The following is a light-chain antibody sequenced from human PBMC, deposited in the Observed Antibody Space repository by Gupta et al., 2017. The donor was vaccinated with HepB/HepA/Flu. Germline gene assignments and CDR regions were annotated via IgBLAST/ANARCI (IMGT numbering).Light chain of an antibody. J-gene: IGKJ1*01. V-gene: IGKV3-15*01. CDR3: HQYYTWPQT. CDR1: ESFRNA. CDR2: GAD. Sequence: EIVLTQSPATLSVFPGERATLSCRATESFRNALAWYQQQPGQAPRLLIYGADIRATGVSARFSGSGSGTDFTLTISRLQSDDCAVYYCHQYYTWPQTFGPGTKVELK.